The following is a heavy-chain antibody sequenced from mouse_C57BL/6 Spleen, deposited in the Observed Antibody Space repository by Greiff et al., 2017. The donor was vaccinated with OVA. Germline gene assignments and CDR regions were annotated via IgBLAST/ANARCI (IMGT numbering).Heavy chain of an antibody. CDR1: GFNIKDYY. V-gene: IGHV14-2*01. CDR2: IDPEDGKT. Sequence: VQLKQSGAELVKPGASVKLSCTASGFNIKDYYMHWVKQRTEPGLEWIGRIDPEDGKTKYAPKFKGKATITADTSSNTAYLQLSSLTSEDTAVYYCARSGEKEDAMDYWGQGTSVTVSS. J-gene: IGHJ4*01. D-gene: IGHD3-1*01. CDR3: ARSGEKEDAMDY.